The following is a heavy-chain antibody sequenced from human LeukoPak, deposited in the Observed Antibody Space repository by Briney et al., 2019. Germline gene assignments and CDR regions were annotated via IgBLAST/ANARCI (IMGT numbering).Heavy chain of an antibody. J-gene: IGHJ3*02. CDR1: GFTFDDYG. D-gene: IGHD1-26*01. V-gene: IGHV3-20*01. CDR2: INWNGGST. Sequence: GGSLRLSCAASGFTFDDYGMSWVRHAPGKGLEWVSGINWNGGSTGYADSVKGRFTISRDNAKNSLYLQMNSLRAEDTALYHCARGVADSPELPYAFDIWGQGTMVTVSS. CDR3: ARGVADSPELPYAFDI.